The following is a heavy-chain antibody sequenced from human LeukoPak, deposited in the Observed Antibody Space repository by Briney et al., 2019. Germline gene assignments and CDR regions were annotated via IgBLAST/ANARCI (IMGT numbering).Heavy chain of an antibody. J-gene: IGHJ4*02. Sequence: ASVKVSCKASGGTFSSYAISWVRQAPGQGLEWMGRIIPIFGTTNNAQKFQGRVTITADESTSTAYMELSSLRSDDTAIYYCARSPYCSSSSCRPYHFDNWGQGTLVIVSS. CDR3: ARSPYCSSSSCRPYHFDN. CDR1: GGTFSSYA. CDR2: IIPIFGTT. D-gene: IGHD2-2*01. V-gene: IGHV1-69*13.